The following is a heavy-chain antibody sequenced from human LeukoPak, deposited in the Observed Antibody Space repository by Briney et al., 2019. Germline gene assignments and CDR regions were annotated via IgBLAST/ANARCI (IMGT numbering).Heavy chain of an antibody. CDR2: INPNSGGT. J-gene: IGHJ4*02. V-gene: IGHV1-2*06. CDR3: ARLIGYSGYDQNDY. Sequence: ASVKVSCKASGYTFTGYYMHWVRQAPGQGLEWMGRINPNSGGTNYAQKFQGRVTMTRDTSISTAYMELSSLRSEDTAVYYCARLIGYSGYDQNDYWGQGTLVTVSS. CDR1: GYTFTGYY. D-gene: IGHD5-12*01.